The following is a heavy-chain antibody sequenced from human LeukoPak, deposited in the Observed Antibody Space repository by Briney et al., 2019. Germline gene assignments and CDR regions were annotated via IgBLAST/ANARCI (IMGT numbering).Heavy chain of an antibody. CDR1: GYTFTSYA. V-gene: IGHV1-3*03. CDR3: ARARGGNSYDAFDI. D-gene: IGHD1-7*01. J-gene: IGHJ3*02. CDR2: INAGNGNT. Sequence: GASVNVSCKASGYTFTSYAMHWVRQAPGQRLEWMGWINAGNGNTKYSQEFQGRVTITRDTSASTAYMELSSLRSEDMAVYYCARARGGNSYDAFDIWGQGTMVTVSS.